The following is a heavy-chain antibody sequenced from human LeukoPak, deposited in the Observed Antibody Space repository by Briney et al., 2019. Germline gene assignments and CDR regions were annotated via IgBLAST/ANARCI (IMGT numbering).Heavy chain of an antibody. V-gene: IGHV3-23*01. CDR2: ISGSGGST. CDR3: AKDLRYSYGLY. CDR1: EFTFSSYA. J-gene: IGHJ4*02. D-gene: IGHD5-18*01. Sequence: GGSLRLSCAASEFTFSSYAMSWVRQAPGKGLEWVSAISGSGGSTYYADSVKGRFTISRDNSKNTLYLQMNSLRAEDTAVYYCAKDLRYSYGLYWGQGTLVTVSS.